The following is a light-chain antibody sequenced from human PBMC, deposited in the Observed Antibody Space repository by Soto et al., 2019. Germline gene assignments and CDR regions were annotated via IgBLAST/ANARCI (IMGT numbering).Light chain of an antibody. Sequence: EIVLTQSPGTLSLSPGERATLSCRASQSVSSNYLAWYQQKPGQAPRLLIYYASTRATGIPDRFSGSGSGTEFTLTISSLQSEDFAVYYCQQYNNWPPNTFGQGTRLEI. J-gene: IGKJ5*01. V-gene: IGKV3-15*01. CDR1: QSVSSN. CDR3: QQYNNWPPNT. CDR2: YAS.